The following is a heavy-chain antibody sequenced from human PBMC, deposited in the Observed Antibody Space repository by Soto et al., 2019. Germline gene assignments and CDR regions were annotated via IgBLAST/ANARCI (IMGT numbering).Heavy chain of an antibody. CDR2: ISSSSSTI. Sequence: GGSLRLSCAVSGFTFSSYSMNWVRQAPGRGLEWVSYISSSSSTIYYADSVKGRFTISRDNAKNSLYLQMNSLRAEDTAVYYCARQYYYYYMEVWGKGTTVTVSS. J-gene: IGHJ6*03. V-gene: IGHV3-48*01. CDR3: ARQYYYYYMEV. CDR1: GFTFSSYS.